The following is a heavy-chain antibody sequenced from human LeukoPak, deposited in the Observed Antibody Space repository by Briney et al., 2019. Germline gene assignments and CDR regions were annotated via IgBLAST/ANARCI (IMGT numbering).Heavy chain of an antibody. D-gene: IGHD4-17*01. CDR2: INHSGST. V-gene: IGHV4-34*01. J-gene: IGHJ6*02. CDR1: GGSFSGYY. Sequence: SETLSLTCAVYGGSFSGYYWSWIRQPPGKGLEWIGEINHSGSTNYNPSLESRVTISVDTSKNQFSLKLSSVTAADTAVYYCARGRATTVYYYYYYGMDVWGQGTTVTVSS. CDR3: ARGRATTVYYYYYYGMDV.